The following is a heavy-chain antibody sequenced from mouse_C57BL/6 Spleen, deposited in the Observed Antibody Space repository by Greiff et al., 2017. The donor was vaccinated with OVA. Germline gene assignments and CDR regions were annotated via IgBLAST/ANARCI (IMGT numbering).Heavy chain of an antibody. CDR1: GYTFTSYW. CDR2: IHPNSGST. J-gene: IGHJ4*01. D-gene: IGHD1-1*01. Sequence: QVQLQQPGAELVKPGASVKLSCKASGYTFTSYWMHWVKQRPGQGLEWIGMIHPNSGSTNYHEKFKSKATLTVDKSSSTAYMQLSSLTSEDSAVYYCANGGSSYRNYSMDYWGQGTSVTVSA. V-gene: IGHV1-64*01. CDR3: ANGGSSYRNYSMDY.